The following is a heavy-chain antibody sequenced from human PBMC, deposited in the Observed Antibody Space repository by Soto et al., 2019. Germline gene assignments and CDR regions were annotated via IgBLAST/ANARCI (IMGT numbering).Heavy chain of an antibody. J-gene: IGHJ4*01. CDR2: ISGYNGNT. Sequence: SGYTSFNYVITWVRQAPGQGLEWMWLISGYNGNTNYAQNFQGRVTITTDTSTSTVYMELRSLKSDDTAVXXCARVLWVTVYDYVDALDYWR. CDR3: ARVLWVTVYDYVDALDY. D-gene: IGHD3-10*02. V-gene: IGHV1-18*01. CDR1: GYTSFNYV.